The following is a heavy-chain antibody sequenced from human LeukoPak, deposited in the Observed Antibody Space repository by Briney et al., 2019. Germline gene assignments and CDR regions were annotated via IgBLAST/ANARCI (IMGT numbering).Heavy chain of an antibody. J-gene: IGHJ3*02. CDR1: GYTFTSYD. CDR3: AKYSSGWYVGAFDI. CDR2: MNPNSGNT. V-gene: IGHV1-8*01. Sequence: ASVKVSCKASGYTFTSYDINWVRQATGQGLEWMGWMNPNSGNTGYAQKFQGRVTITADKSTSTAYMELSSLRSEDTAVYYCAKYSSGWYVGAFDIWGQGTMVTVSS. D-gene: IGHD6-19*01.